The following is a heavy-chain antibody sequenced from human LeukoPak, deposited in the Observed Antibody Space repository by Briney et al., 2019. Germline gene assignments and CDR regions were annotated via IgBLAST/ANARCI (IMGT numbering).Heavy chain of an antibody. CDR2: IDWNGGGT. CDR1: GFIFDDYG. CDR3: AREWNGYNDY. J-gene: IGHJ4*02. V-gene: IGHV3-20*04. Sequence: GGSLRLSCAASGFIFDDYGVSWARHAPGEWRVWVSGIDWNGGGTGYADSVKGRFTISRDDAKISLYLQMSSLRAEDTALYYCAREWNGYNDYWGQGTLVTVSS. D-gene: IGHD1-1*01.